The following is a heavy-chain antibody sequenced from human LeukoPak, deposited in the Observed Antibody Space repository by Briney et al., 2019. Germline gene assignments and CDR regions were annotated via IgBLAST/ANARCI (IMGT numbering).Heavy chain of an antibody. V-gene: IGHV3-7*01. CDR1: GFIFSNYW. CDR2: IKQDGSET. Sequence: GGSLRLSCATSGFIFSNYWMSWVRQAPGKGLEWVANIKQDGSETYYVDSVKGRFTISRDNAKNSLYLQMNSLRAEDTAVYYCARVSITIFGVVVWGQGTLVTVSS. D-gene: IGHD3-3*01. CDR3: ARVSITIFGVVV. J-gene: IGHJ4*02.